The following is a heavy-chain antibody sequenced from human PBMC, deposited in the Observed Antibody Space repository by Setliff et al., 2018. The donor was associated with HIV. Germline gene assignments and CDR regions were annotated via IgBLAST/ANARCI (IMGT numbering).Heavy chain of an antibody. Sequence: SETLSLTCNVSGGSIRSSSYYWGWIRQPPGKGLEWIGSIYYSGSTYYNPSLKSRATISVDMSKNQFSLRLSSVTAADTAVYYCARGARLLAAYSDRWDYFYMAVWGKGTTVTVSS. CDR1: GGSIRSSSYY. D-gene: IGHD1-26*01. CDR3: ARGARLLAAYSDRWDYFYMAV. V-gene: IGHV4-39*01. CDR2: IYYSGST. J-gene: IGHJ6*03.